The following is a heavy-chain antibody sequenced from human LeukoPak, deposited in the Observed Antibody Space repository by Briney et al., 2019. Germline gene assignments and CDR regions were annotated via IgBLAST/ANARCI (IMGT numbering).Heavy chain of an antibody. D-gene: IGHD6-25*01. V-gene: IGHV3-11*01. J-gene: IGHJ4*02. Sequence: GGSLRLSCAASGFTFSDYYMSWVRQAPGKGLAWLSYISGSGSDIAYADSVKGRFTVSRDNTRKSLFLHMNTLSVEDTAVYYCVRTARLGDCWGQGTLVTVSS. CDR1: GFTFSDYY. CDR3: VRTARLGDC. CDR2: ISGSGSDI.